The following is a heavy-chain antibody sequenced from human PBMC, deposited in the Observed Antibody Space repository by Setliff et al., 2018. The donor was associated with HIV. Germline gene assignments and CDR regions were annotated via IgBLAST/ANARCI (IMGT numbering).Heavy chain of an antibody. Sequence: GGSLRLSCAASGFNLAAYAMSWVRQAPGKGLEWVSGMNWNGDALGYADAVKGRFTISRDNAKNSLYLQMDSLRAEDTAVYYCSSHYGSGTSHWGQGTLVTVSS. V-gene: IGHV3-20*04. CDR3: SSHYGSGTSH. CDR2: MNWNGDAL. J-gene: IGHJ4*02. D-gene: IGHD3-10*01. CDR1: GFNLAAYA.